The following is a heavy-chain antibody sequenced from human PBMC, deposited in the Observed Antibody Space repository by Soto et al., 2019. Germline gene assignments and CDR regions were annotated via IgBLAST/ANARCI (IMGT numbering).Heavy chain of an antibody. Sequence: KGLEWVAVISYDGSDKYYADSVKGRFTISRDNSKNTLYLQMNSLRAEDTAVFFFQADDGIRDAISVSAFLLKRSSDL. J-gene: IGHJ2*01. D-gene: IGHD2-2*01. CDR3: QADDGIRDAISVSAFLLKRSSDL. CDR2: ISYDGSDK. V-gene: IGHV3-30-3*01.